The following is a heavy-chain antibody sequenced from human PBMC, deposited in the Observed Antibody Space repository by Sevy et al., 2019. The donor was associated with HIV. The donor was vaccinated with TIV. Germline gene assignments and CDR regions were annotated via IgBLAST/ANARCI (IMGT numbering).Heavy chain of an antibody. CDR2: VYHTGNT. J-gene: IGHJ3*02. V-gene: IGHV4-38-2*01. D-gene: IGHD3-22*01. Sequence: SETLSLTCAVSGYSISSTDYWGWIRQPPGKGLEWIGNVYHTGNTYYNPSLKSRVTMSIDTSMNYFSLRLSAVTAADTAVYYCARTVRGDFDSRATAFDIWGQGTMVTVSS. CDR3: ARTVRGDFDSRATAFDI. CDR1: GYSISSTDY.